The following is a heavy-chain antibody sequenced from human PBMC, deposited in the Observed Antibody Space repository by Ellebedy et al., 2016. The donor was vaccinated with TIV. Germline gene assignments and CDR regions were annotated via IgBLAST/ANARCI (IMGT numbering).Heavy chain of an antibody. Sequence: MPSETLSLTCTVSGYSISSGYYWVWIRQPPGKGLEWIGSIYHSGSIYYNPSLKSRVTVSVDTSKNQFSLNLSSVTAADTAVYYCARDPALPRGRLDTWGQGTLVTVSS. J-gene: IGHJ5*02. CDR2: IYHSGSI. CDR1: GYSISSGYY. V-gene: IGHV4-38-2*02. CDR3: ARDPALPRGRLDT.